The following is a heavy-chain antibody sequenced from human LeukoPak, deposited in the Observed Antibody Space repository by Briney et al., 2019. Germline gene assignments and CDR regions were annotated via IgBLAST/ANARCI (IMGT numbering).Heavy chain of an antibody. D-gene: IGHD3-10*01. CDR3: ARAAMVRGVDYFDY. J-gene: IGHJ4*02. CDR2: IRWGGGTT. Sequence: PRGSLRLSCAASGFTFSSYSMTWVRQAPGKGLEWVSVIRWGGGTTYYADSVRGRFSISRDNSKNTLYLQMNSLRAEDTAVYYCARAAMVRGVDYFDYWGQGTLVTVSS. V-gene: IGHV3-23*01. CDR1: GFTFSSYS.